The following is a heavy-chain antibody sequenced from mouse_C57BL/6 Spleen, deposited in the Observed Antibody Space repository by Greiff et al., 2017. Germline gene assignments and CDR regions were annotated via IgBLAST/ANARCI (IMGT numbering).Heavy chain of an antibody. D-gene: IGHD1-2*01. Sequence: VQLVESGAELVKPGASVKLSCKASGYTFTSYWMHWVKQRPGQGLEWIGMIHPNSGSTNYNEKFKSKATLTVDKSSSTAYMQLSSLTSEDSAVDYCARGDTTAYFDVWGTGTTVTVSS. CDR2: IHPNSGST. CDR3: ARGDTTAYFDV. J-gene: IGHJ1*03. V-gene: IGHV1-64*01. CDR1: GYTFTSYW.